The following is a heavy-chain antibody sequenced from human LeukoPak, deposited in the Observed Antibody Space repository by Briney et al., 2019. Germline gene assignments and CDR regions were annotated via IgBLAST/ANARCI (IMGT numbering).Heavy chain of an antibody. Sequence: PSETLSLTCAVYGGSFSGYYWSWIRQPPGKRLEWIGYIFNTGNTNYNPSLASRVTMSVDTSRAQFFLRLSPVTAADTAIYYCASRPADTTWYGVFDYWSQGTLVTVSS. J-gene: IGHJ4*02. CDR1: GGSFSGYY. CDR2: IFNTGNT. V-gene: IGHV4-34*10. D-gene: IGHD3-10*01. CDR3: ASRPADTTWYGVFDY.